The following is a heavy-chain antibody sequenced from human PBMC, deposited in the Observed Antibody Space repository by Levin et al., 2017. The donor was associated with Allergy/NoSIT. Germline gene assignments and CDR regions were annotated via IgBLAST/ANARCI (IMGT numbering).Heavy chain of an antibody. CDR3: TRSARGYNYGDFGY. D-gene: IGHD5-18*01. J-gene: IGHJ4*02. CDR1: GGSITSSNW. Sequence: PSETLSLTCVVSGGSITSSNWWSWVRQPPGRGLEWIGEIFHKGDTNYNPSLKSRVTISVDESKNQFSLRMSSVTAADTAVYFCTRSARGYNYGDFGYWGQGTLVTVSS. V-gene: IGHV4-4*02. CDR2: IFHKGDT.